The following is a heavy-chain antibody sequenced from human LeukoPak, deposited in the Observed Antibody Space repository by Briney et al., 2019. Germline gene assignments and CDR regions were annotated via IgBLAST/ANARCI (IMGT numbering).Heavy chain of an antibody. V-gene: IGHV3-48*04. Sequence: PGGSLRLSCAASGFTFSNAWMSWVRQAPGKGLEWVSYISSSSSTIYYADSVKGRFTISRDNAKNTLYLQMNSLRAEDTAVYYCARGVGATVTRGTQHWGQGTLVTVSS. CDR3: ARGVGATVTRGTQH. D-gene: IGHD4-17*01. CDR1: GFTFSNAW. CDR2: ISSSSSTI. J-gene: IGHJ1*01.